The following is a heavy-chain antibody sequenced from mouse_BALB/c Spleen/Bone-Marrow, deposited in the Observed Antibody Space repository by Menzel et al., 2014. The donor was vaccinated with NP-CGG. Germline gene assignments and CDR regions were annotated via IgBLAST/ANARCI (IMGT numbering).Heavy chain of an antibody. V-gene: IGHV1-69*02. D-gene: IGHD1-1*01. J-gene: IGHJ2*02. CDR1: GYTFTNYW. CDR3: ARGRTTVVSDY. CDR2: IEPSDSYT. Sequence: VKLQESGAGVVKPGASVKVSCKASGYTFTNYWMQWVKQRPGQGLEWIGEIEPSDSYTNYNQDFKGKATLTVDKSSSTAYMQLSSLTSEDSAVYYCARGRTTVVSDYWGQGTSLTASS.